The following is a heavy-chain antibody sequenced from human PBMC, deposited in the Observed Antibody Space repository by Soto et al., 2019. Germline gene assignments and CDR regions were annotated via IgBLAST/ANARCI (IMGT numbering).Heavy chain of an antibody. Sequence: LSLTCTVSGGSVSNSNYYWGWIRQSPGKGLEWIGSVYYRGRSYSKSSVKSRVTISVDTSKNQFSLNLNSVTASDTAVYYCVSQRTSVLTQAYFDYWGPGALVTVSS. CDR2: VYYRGRS. D-gene: IGHD2-8*01. J-gene: IGHJ4*02. V-gene: IGHV4-39*01. CDR3: VSQRTSVLTQAYFDY. CDR1: GGSVSNSNYY.